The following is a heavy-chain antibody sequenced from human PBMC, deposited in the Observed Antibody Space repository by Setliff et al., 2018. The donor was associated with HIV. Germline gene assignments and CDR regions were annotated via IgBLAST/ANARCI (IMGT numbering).Heavy chain of an antibody. D-gene: IGHD5-18*01. CDR2: IIPIFGTP. Sequence: SVKVSCKASGDTFNSYAISWVRQAPGQGLEWMGGIIPIFGTPNFAPKFQGRVTITADESTKTAYMELSSLRSEDTAVYYCATPLDATMGRDYWGQGTLVTVSS. CDR3: ATPLDATMGRDY. J-gene: IGHJ4*02. CDR1: GDTFNSYA. V-gene: IGHV1-69*13.